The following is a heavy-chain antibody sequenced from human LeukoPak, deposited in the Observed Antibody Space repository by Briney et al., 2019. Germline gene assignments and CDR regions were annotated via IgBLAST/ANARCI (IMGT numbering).Heavy chain of an antibody. J-gene: IGHJ5*01. CDR1: GVSVSDYS. Sequence: SETLSLTCGVSGVSVSDYSWTWIRQTPGKGLEWIGEISNTGSTHYNPSLKSRLNISVETTKHHFSLKMHSVTAADTAVYYCARGLPTFYHFSSGSHSRFDSWGQGTLVSVSS. D-gene: IGHD3-3*01. V-gene: IGHV4-34*01. CDR3: ARGLPTFYHFSSGSHSRFDS. CDR2: ISNTGST.